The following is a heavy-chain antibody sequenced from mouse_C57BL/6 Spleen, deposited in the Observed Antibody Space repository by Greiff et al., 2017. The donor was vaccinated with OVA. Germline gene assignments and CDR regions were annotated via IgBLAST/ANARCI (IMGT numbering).Heavy chain of an antibody. J-gene: IGHJ3*01. Sequence: VQVLESGAELVRPGASVKLSCKASGYTFTDYYINWVKQRPGQGLEWIARIYPGSGNTNYNEKFKGKATLTAEKSSSTAYMQLSSLTSEDSAVYVGAVEGHYDGSSYAFAYWGQGTLVTVSA. CDR3: AVEGHYDGSSYAFAY. V-gene: IGHV1-76*01. CDR2: IYPGSGNT. CDR1: GYTFTDYY. D-gene: IGHD1-1*01.